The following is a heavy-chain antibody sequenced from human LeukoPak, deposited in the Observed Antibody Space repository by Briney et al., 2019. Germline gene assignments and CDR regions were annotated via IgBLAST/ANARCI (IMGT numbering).Heavy chain of an antibody. D-gene: IGHD2-15*01. Sequence: SETLSLTCAVYGGSFSGYYWSWIRQPPGKGLEWIGEINHGGSTNYNPSLKSRVTISVDTSKNQFPLNLSSVTAADTAVYYCARGASGQDFDYWGQGTLVTVSS. J-gene: IGHJ4*02. V-gene: IGHV4-34*01. CDR1: GGSFSGYY. CDR2: INHGGST. CDR3: ARGASGQDFDY.